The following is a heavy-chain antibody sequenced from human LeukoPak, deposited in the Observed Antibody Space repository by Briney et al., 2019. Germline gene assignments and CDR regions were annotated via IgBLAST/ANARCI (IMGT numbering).Heavy chain of an antibody. CDR2: ISYDGSNK. CDR3: ARDPYSSGWPYFDY. J-gene: IGHJ4*02. CDR1: GFTFSSYG. V-gene: IGHV3-30*03. D-gene: IGHD6-19*01. Sequence: GRSLRLSCAASGFTFSSYGMHWVRQAPGKGLEWVAVISYDGSNKYYADSVKGRFTISRDNSKNTLYLQMNSLRAEDTAVYYCARDPYSSGWPYFDYWGQGTLVTVSS.